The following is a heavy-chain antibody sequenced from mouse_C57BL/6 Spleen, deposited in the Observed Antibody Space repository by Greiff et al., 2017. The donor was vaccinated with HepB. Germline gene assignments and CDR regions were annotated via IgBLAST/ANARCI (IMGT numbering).Heavy chain of an antibody. D-gene: IGHD1-1*01. CDR3: ARVDYGSRYFDY. Sequence: QVQLQQSGAELARPGASVKLSCKASGYTFTSYGISWVKQRTGQGLEWIGEIYPRSGNTYYNEKFKGKATLTADKSSSTAYMELRSLTSEDSAVYFCARVDYGSRYFDYWGQGTTLTVSS. V-gene: IGHV1-81*01. CDR1: GYTFTSYG. CDR2: IYPRSGNT. J-gene: IGHJ2*01.